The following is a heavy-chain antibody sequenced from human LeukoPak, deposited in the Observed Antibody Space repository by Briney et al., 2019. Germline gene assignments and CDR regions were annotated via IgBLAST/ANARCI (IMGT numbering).Heavy chain of an antibody. CDR1: GGSFSGYY. V-gene: IGHV4-34*01. D-gene: IGHD6-13*01. CDR2: INHSGST. CDR3: ARGVTAAAGTGFGY. Sequence: PSETLSLTCAVYGGSFSGYYWSWIRPPPAKGLAWIGEINHSGSTNYNPSLKSQVTISVDTSKNQFSLKLSSVTAADTAVYSGARGVTAAAGTGFGYWGQGTLVTVSS. J-gene: IGHJ4*02.